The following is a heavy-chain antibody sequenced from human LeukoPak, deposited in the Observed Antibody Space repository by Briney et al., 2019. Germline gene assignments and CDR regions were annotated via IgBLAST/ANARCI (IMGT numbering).Heavy chain of an antibody. CDR2: FSRSGPDT. CDR3: AKGSLGSWYYFDY. Sequence: PGGSLILSCAASGFTFGSSAMSWVRQAPGKGPEWVSTFSRSGPDTYYADSVKGRFTIFRDNSKNTLYLQMYSLRAEDTAVYYCAKGSLGSWYYFDYWGQGTLVTVSS. CDR1: GFTFGSSA. J-gene: IGHJ4*02. V-gene: IGHV3-23*01. D-gene: IGHD6-13*01.